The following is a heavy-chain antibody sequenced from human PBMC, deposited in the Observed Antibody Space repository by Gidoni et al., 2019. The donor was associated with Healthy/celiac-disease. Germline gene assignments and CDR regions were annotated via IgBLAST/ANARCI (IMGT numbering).Heavy chain of an antibody. Sequence: EVQLVESGGGLIQPGGSLRLSCAASGFTVSSNYMSWVRQAPGKGLEWVSVIYSGGSTYYADSVKGRFTISRDNSKNTLYLQMNSLRAEDTAVYYCASQDTYYYGSGSFDVWGQGTTVTVSS. CDR2: IYSGGST. J-gene: IGHJ6*02. V-gene: IGHV3-53*01. CDR1: GFTVSSNY. CDR3: ASQDTYYYGSGSFDV. D-gene: IGHD3-10*01.